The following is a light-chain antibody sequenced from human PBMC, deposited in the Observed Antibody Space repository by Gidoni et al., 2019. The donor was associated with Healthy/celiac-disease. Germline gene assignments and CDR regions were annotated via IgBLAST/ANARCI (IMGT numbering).Light chain of an antibody. CDR2: AAS. J-gene: IGKJ3*01. CDR3: QQLSSSPLT. V-gene: IGKV1-9*01. Sequence: DIQLTQSPSFLSASVVDRVTITCRASQGISSYLAWYQQKPGKAPKLLIYAASTLQGGVPSRFSGSGSGTEFTLTISSLQPEDFATYSCQQLSSSPLTFGPGTKVDIK. CDR1: QGISSY.